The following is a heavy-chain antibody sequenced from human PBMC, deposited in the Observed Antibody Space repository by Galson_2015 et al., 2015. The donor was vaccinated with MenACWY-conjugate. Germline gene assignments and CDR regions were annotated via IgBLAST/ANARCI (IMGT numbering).Heavy chain of an antibody. Sequence: QSGAEVIKPGESLQISCTGSGYSFTSYWVGWVRQMPGKGLAWMGIIYPGDSDTRYSTSFQGQVTITDDKSFSTAYLQWSSMKASDTAMYYRARLGAGFGELLWGSRYCSYGMDVWGQGTMVTVSS. J-gene: IGHJ6*02. D-gene: IGHD3-10*01. CDR2: IYPGDSDT. CDR1: GYSFTSYW. CDR3: ARLGAGFGELLWGSRYCSYGMDV. V-gene: IGHV5-51*01.